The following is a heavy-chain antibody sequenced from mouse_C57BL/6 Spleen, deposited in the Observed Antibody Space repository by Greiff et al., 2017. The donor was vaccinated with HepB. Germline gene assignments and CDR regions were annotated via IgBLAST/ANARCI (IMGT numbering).Heavy chain of an antibody. CDR3: ARDRGLTGYYFDY. CDR1: GFTFSSYA. Sequence: DVQLVESGGGLVKPGGSLKLSCAASGFTFSSYAMSWVRQTPEKRLEWVATISDGGSYTYYPDNVKGRFTISRDNAKNNLYLQMSHLKSEDTAMYYCARDRGLTGYYFDYWGQGTTLTVSS. V-gene: IGHV5-4*01. D-gene: IGHD4-1*01. J-gene: IGHJ2*01. CDR2: ISDGGSYT.